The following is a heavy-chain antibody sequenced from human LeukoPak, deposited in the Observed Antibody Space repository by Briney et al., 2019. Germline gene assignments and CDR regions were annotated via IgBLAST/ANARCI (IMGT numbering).Heavy chain of an antibody. D-gene: IGHD3-22*01. V-gene: IGHV3-30*02. CDR3: AKDYFDSSGYFRVPHVSDY. Sequence: GGSLRLSCAASGFTFSSYGMHWVRQAPGKGLEWVAFIRYDGSNKYYADSVKGRFTISRDNSKNTLYLQMNSLRAEDTAVYYCAKDYFDSSGYFRVPHVSDYRGRGTLVTVSS. CDR1: GFTFSSYG. CDR2: IRYDGSNK. J-gene: IGHJ4*02.